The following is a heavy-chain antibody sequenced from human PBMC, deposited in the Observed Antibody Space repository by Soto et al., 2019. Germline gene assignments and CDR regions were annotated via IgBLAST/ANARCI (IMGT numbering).Heavy chain of an antibody. D-gene: IGHD5-18*01. J-gene: IGHJ4*02. CDR3: ARHGYNYGGGYFDY. Sequence: EVQLVESGGGLVQPGGSLRLSCAASGVTASSNYRSWVRQAPGKGLEWVPVIYSGGSTYYADSVKGRFTISRDNSKNTLYLQMNSLRAEDTAVYYCARHGYNYGGGYFDYWGQGTLVTVSS. V-gene: IGHV3-66*04. CDR1: GVTASSNY. CDR2: IYSGGST.